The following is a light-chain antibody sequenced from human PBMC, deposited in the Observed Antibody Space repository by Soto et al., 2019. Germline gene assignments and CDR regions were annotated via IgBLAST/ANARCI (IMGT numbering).Light chain of an antibody. Sequence: DIQLTQSPSFLSASVGDRVTITCRASQGISSYLAWYQQKPGKAPKLLIYAASTLQSGVPSRFSGSGSGTEFTLIISSLQPEDFATYYCQQINSYPPTFGGGTKVEIK. J-gene: IGKJ4*01. CDR3: QQINSYPPT. CDR2: AAS. CDR1: QGISSY. V-gene: IGKV1-9*01.